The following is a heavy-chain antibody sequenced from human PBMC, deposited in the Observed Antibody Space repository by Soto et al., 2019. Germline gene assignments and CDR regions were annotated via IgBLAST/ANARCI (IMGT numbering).Heavy chain of an antibody. Sequence: ASVKVSCKASGYTFTNYGISWVRQAPGQGLEWMGWINTYNGNTNHAQKLQGRVTMTTDTSTSTAYMELRSLRSDDTAVYYCARGVGSGSYYNQYNWFDPWGQGTPVTVSS. CDR1: GYTFTNYG. V-gene: IGHV1-18*01. D-gene: IGHD3-10*01. CDR3: ARGVGSGSYYNQYNWFDP. CDR2: INTYNGNT. J-gene: IGHJ5*02.